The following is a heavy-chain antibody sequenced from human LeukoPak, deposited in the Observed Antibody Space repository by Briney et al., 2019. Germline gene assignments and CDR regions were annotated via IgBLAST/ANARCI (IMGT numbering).Heavy chain of an antibody. CDR3: AKYTPANYYGSGSLFDY. Sequence: GGSLRLSCAASGFTFSAYAMSWVRQAPGKGLEWVSAITGSGDDTYYADSVKGRFTISRDSSRNTLYLQTNSLRAEDTAVYYCAKYTPANYYGSGSLFDYWGQGALVTVSS. J-gene: IGHJ4*02. V-gene: IGHV3-23*01. D-gene: IGHD3-10*01. CDR1: GFTFSAYA. CDR2: ITGSGDDT.